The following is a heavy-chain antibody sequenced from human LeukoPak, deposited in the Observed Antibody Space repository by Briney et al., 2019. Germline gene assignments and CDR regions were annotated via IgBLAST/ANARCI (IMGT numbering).Heavy chain of an antibody. Sequence: SETLSLTCTVSGGSINSGYWSWIRQPPGKGLEWIGLLYPSGSTNYNPSLKSRVTISVDTSRTQFSLKLSSMTAADTAVYYCAGGHYPLEYWGQGTLVTVSS. CDR1: GGSINSGY. CDR3: AGGHYPLEY. V-gene: IGHV4-59*01. CDR2: LYPSGST. J-gene: IGHJ4*02. D-gene: IGHD1-26*01.